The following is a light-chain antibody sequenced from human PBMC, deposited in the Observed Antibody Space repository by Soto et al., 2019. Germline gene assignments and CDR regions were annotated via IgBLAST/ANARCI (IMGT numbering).Light chain of an antibody. J-gene: IGKJ3*01. V-gene: IGKV3-11*01. Sequence: EIVLTQSPATLSLSPGERATLSCRASQSVSSYLAWYQQKPGQAPRLLIYDASNRATGIPARFSGSGSGTDFTLTICSLEPEDFAVYYCQQYGISPGFTFGPGTKVDIK. CDR3: QQYGISPGFT. CDR1: QSVSSY. CDR2: DAS.